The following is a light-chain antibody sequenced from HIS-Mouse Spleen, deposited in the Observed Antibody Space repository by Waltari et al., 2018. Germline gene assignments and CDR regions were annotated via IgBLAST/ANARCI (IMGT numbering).Light chain of an antibody. V-gene: IGLV3-10*01. CDR1: ALPKKN. Sequence: SYELTQPPSVSVSPGQTARITCSGDALPKKNANWYQEKSAQAPVLVIYEDSKRPSGIPERFSGSSSGTMATLTISGAQVEDEADYYCYSTDSSGNHRVFGGGTKLTVL. CDR2: EDS. J-gene: IGLJ2*01. CDR3: YSTDSSGNHRV.